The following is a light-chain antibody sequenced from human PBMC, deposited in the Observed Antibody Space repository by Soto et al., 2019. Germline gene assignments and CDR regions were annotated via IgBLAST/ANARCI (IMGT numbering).Light chain of an antibody. CDR2: GAS. V-gene: IGKV3-20*01. CDR3: QQYGSSPVT. Sequence: EIVLTQSPGTLSLSPGERATLSCRASQSVSSSYLAWYQQKPGQAPRLLIYGASSRATGIPDRFSGSGSGTDFTLTISRLEPEDLAVYCCQQYGSSPVTFCGGTKVEIK. CDR1: QSVSSSY. J-gene: IGKJ4*01.